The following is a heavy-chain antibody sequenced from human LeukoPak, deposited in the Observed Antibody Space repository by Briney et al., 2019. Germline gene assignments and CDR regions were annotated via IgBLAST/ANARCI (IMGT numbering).Heavy chain of an antibody. CDR3: VRGTGPAASDIDY. CDR2: IWYDGSNK. J-gene: IGHJ4*02. D-gene: IGHD6-25*01. V-gene: IGHV3-33*01. CDR1: GFTFSSYG. Sequence: QAGGSLRLSCAASGFTFSSYGMHWVRQAPGKGLEWVAVIWYDGSNKYYADSVKGRFTISRDNSKNTLYLQMNSLRAEDTAVYYCVRGTGPAASDIDYWGQGTLVTVSS.